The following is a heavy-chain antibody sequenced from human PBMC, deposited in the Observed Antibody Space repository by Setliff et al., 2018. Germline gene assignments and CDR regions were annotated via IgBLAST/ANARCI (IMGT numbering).Heavy chain of an antibody. D-gene: IGHD2-15*01. CDR1: GYIFTNYY. CDR3: ATSVYCGGSCYPGPIDF. CDR2: INPNTGGT. V-gene: IGHV1-2*02. Sequence: ASVKVSCKTSGYIFTNYYIHWVRQAPGQGLEWMGWINPNTGGTNYAQKFQGRVTMTRDTSISTAYMELSRLRSDDTAVYYCATSVYCGGSCYPGPIDFWGPGTLVTVSS. J-gene: IGHJ4*02.